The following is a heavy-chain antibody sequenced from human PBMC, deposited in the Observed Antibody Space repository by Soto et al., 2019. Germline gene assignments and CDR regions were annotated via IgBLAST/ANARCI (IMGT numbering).Heavy chain of an antibody. J-gene: IGHJ3*02. CDR1: GYTFTSYG. Sequence: QVQLVQSGAEVKKPGASVKVSCKASGYTFTSYGISWVRQAPGQGLEWMGWISAYNGNTNYAQKPRRSDTMPTDTSSSTAKREMRLLRSDDTAVYYGARTSLRYFVGGSIWGKGKMVTVSS. CDR3: ARTSLRYFVGGSI. D-gene: IGHD3-9*01. V-gene: IGHV1-18*01. CDR2: ISAYNGNT.